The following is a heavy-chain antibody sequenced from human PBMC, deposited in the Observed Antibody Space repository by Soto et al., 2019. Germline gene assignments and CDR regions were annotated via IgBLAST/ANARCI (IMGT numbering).Heavy chain of an antibody. CDR3: ARGTPSPLIVRSSRGPWFDP. Sequence: PSAAVSLANTFSGGSIISYYWILVRQPPFKGLEWIGYMYYGGRTNYNPSLKSRVTISVDTSKMQVSLKLSSVTAADTAVYFCARGTPSPLIVRSSRGPWFDPWGQGTLVTVSS. CDR1: GGSIISYY. J-gene: IGHJ5*02. D-gene: IGHD2-15*01. CDR2: MYYGGRT. V-gene: IGHV4-59*08.